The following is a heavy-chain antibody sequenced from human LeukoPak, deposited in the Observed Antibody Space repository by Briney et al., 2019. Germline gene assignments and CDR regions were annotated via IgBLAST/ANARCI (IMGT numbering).Heavy chain of an antibody. J-gene: IGHJ5*02. V-gene: IGHV1-46*01. D-gene: IGHD2-15*01. Sequence: ASVTVTCKASGYTFTSYYMHWVRHAPGQGLEWMGIINPSGGSTSYAQKFQGRVTMTRDTSTSTVYMELSSLRSEDTAVYYCARERVVVAATPRTGLDPWGQGTLVTVSS. CDR3: ARERVVVAATPRTGLDP. CDR1: GYTFTSYY. CDR2: INPSGGST.